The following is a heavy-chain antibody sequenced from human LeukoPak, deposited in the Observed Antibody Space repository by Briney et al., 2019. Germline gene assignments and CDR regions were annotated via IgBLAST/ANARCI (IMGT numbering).Heavy chain of an antibody. CDR2: IRGSGGST. CDR3: AKDLAVADYYDSSGSGYFDY. CDR1: GFTFSSYA. J-gene: IGHJ4*02. Sequence: GGSLRLSCAASGFTFSSYAMSWVRQAPGKGLEWVSVIRGSGGSTYNADSVKGRFTISRDNSKNTLYLQMNSLRAEDTAVYYCAKDLAVADYYDSSGSGYFDYWGQGTLVTVSS. D-gene: IGHD3-22*01. V-gene: IGHV3-23*01.